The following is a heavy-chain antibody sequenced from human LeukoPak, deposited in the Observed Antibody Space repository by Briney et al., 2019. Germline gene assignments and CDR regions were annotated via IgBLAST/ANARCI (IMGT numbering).Heavy chain of an antibody. V-gene: IGHV3-74*01. J-gene: IGHJ4*02. D-gene: IGHD2-21*01. Sequence: GGSLRLSCAASGFTFSRYWMHWVRQAPGKGLVWVSRINSGGSSTTYADSVKGRFTISRDNAKNTLFLQMNSLRAEDTAVYYCARATGGDFDYWGQGTLVSVSS. CDR2: INSGGSST. CDR1: GFTFSRYW. CDR3: ARATGGDFDY.